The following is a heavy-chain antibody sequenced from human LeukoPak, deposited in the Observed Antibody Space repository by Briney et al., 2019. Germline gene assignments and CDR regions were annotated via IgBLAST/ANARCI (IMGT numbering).Heavy chain of an antibody. CDR3: ANQDSTEYSYYFDF. Sequence: GGSLRLSCAASGFTFSSHDMHWVRQAPGKGLEWVAFISYDGGKKDYADSVKGRFTISRDNSRNTLYLQMNSLRAEDTAVYYCANQDSTEYSYYFDFWGQGTLVTVSS. D-gene: IGHD2/OR15-2a*01. CDR2: ISYDGGKK. J-gene: IGHJ4*02. CDR1: GFTFSSHD. V-gene: IGHV3-30*18.